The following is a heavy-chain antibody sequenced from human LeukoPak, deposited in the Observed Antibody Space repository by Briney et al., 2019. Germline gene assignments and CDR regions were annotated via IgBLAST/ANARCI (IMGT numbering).Heavy chain of an antibody. CDR1: GFTFSSYN. J-gene: IGHJ6*03. CDR3: AREHSGYDFPGRDYYYMDV. CDR2: IVSTSRSYI. V-gene: IGHV3-21*01. Sequence: GGSLRLSCAASGFTFSSYNMNWVRQAPGKGLEWVSSIVSTSRSYIYYADSVKGRFTISRDNAKNSLYLQMNSLRAEDTAVYYCAREHSGYDFPGRDYYYMDVWGKGTTVTVSS. D-gene: IGHD5-12*01.